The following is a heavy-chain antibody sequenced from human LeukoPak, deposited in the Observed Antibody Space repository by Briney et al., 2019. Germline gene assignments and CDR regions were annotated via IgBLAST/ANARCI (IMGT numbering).Heavy chain of an antibody. CDR1: GYTFTAYY. D-gene: IGHD5-18*01. CDR3: ARGDTSGNWFDP. Sequence: ASVKVSCKASGYTFTAYYMHWVRQAPGQGLEWMGWINPNSGGTSYPQRFQGRVTMTRDTSISTAYMELSSLRSDDTAVYYCARGDTSGNWFDPWGQGTLVTVSS. CDR2: INPNSGGT. V-gene: IGHV1-2*02. J-gene: IGHJ5*02.